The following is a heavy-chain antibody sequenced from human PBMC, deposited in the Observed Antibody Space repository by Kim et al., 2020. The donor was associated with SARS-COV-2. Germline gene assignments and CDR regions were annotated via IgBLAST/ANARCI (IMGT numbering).Heavy chain of an antibody. CDR3: AKAYHDNSAFYYPPYDFAS. CDR1: GFTFSNYV. CDR2: ITDSPGSA. J-gene: IGHJ4*02. Sequence: GGSLRLSCAASGFTFSNYVMNWVRQAPGKGLEWVSGITDSPGSAHYADSVKGRFTISRDNSRNTLYLQMNGLRAEDTAIYYCAKAYHDNSAFYYPPYDFASWGQGTLVTVSS. V-gene: IGHV3-23*01. D-gene: IGHD3-22*01.